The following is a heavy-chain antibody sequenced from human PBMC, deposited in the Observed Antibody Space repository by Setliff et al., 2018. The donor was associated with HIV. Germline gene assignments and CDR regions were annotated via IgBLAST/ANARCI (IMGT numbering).Heavy chain of an antibody. Sequence: GGSLRLSCAASGFTFSNYAMHWVRQAPVKGLEWVAVISYDGSDKYYADSVKGRFTISRDNAKNSLYLQMNSLRAEDTAVYYCARASYYYDSSGWVDYWGQGTLVTVSS. CDR1: GFTFSNYA. CDR3: ARASYYYDSSGWVDY. V-gene: IGHV3-30*04. CDR2: ISYDGSDK. D-gene: IGHD3-22*01. J-gene: IGHJ4*02.